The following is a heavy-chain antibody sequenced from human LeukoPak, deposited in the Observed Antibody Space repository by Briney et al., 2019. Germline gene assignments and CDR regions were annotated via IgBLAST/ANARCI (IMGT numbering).Heavy chain of an antibody. Sequence: ASVKVSCKASGYTFTSYDINWVRQATGQGLEWLGWMNPNSGNTGYAQKFQGRVTITRNTSISTAYMELSSLRSEDTAVYYCARGHDFWSGYYNYWGQGTLVTVSS. J-gene: IGHJ4*02. D-gene: IGHD3-3*01. CDR2: MNPNSGNT. CDR3: ARGHDFWSGYYNY. V-gene: IGHV1-8*03. CDR1: GYTFTSYD.